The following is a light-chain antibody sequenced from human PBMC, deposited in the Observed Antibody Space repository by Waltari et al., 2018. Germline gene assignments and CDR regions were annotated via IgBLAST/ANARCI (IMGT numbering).Light chain of an antibody. J-gene: IGKJ1*01. V-gene: IGKV1-5*03. CDR3: QQYNSYSRT. CDR1: QSISSW. Sequence: DIQMTQSPSTLSASGGDRVTITCLASQSISSWLAWYQQKPGKAPKLLIYKASSLESGVPSRFSGSGSGTEFTLTISSLQPDDFATYYCQQYNSYSRTFGQGTKVEIK. CDR2: KAS.